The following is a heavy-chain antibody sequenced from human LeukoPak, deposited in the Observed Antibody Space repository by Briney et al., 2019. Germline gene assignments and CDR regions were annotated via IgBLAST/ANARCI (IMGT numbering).Heavy chain of an antibody. CDR1: GFTFSSYA. Sequence: GRSLRLSCAASGFTFSSYAMHWVRQAPGKGLEWVAVISYDGSYKYYADSVKGRFTISRDNSKNTLDLQMSSLGVEDTAVYYCAKAAVSGAWYVGAFDYWGQGTLVTVPS. CDR3: AKAAVSGAWYVGAFDY. D-gene: IGHD6-19*01. V-gene: IGHV3-30*18. CDR2: ISYDGSYK. J-gene: IGHJ4*02.